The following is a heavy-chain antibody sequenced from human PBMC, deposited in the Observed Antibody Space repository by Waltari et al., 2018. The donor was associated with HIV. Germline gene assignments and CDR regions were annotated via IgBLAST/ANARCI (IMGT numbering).Heavy chain of an antibody. Sequence: EMQLLEFGGDLVQPGGYLRLSCAASGFTFSSYAMNWFCQAAGKGLAWVSTISGGDGSTYYADSVKGRFIISRDNSQNTLYLQMNGLTTEDTAVYYCAKDLFRWLHAFDIWGQGTVVTVSS. V-gene: IGHV3-23*01. CDR3: AKDLFRWLHAFDI. CDR2: ISGGDGST. CDR1: GFTFSSYA. J-gene: IGHJ3*02. D-gene: IGHD6-19*01.